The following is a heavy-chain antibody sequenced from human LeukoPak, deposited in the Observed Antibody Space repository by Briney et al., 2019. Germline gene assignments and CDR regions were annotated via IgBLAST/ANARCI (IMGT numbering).Heavy chain of an antibody. V-gene: IGHV3-48*01. J-gene: IGHJ4*02. CDR3: ARDTKYAFDN. D-gene: IGHD2-2*01. Sequence: PGGSLRLSCAASGFTLSSYSMNWVRQAPGKGLEWISYIGISSGNTKYADSVKGRITISGNKAKNSVYLQMNSLRVEDTAVYYGARDTKYAFDNWGQGTLVTVSS. CDR2: IGISSGNT. CDR1: GFTLSSYS.